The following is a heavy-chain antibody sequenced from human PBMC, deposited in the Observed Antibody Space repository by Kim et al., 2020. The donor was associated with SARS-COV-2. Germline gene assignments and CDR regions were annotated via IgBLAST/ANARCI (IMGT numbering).Heavy chain of an antibody. V-gene: IGHV4-39*01. D-gene: IGHD3-9*01. CDR1: GGSISSSSYY. CDR3: ARHDLTHFDWLPYNWFDP. J-gene: IGHJ5*02. Sequence: SETLSLTCTVSGGSISSSSYYWGWIRQPPGKGLEWIGSIYYSGSTYYNPSLKSRVTISVDTSKNQFSLKLSSVTAADTAVYYCARHDLTHFDWLPYNWFDPWGQGTLVTVSS. CDR2: IYYSGST.